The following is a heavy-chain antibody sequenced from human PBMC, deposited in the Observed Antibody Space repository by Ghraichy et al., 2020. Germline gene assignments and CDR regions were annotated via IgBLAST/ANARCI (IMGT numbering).Heavy chain of an antibody. D-gene: IGHD5-12*01. CDR1: GFTFSNHY. Sequence: GGSLRLSCEASGFTFSNHYMTWVRQAPGKGLEWVANIKQDVKDKFFVESAKGRFTISRDNAKNSMYLQMNSLRAEDTAVYYCARESSFAYSAFDYWGQGILVTVSS. V-gene: IGHV3-7*03. CDR2: IKQDVKDK. CDR3: ARESSFAYSAFDY. J-gene: IGHJ4*02.